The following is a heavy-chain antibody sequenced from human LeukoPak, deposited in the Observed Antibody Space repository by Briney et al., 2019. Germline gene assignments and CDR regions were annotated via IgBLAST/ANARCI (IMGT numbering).Heavy chain of an antibody. CDR1: GGSFSGYY. Sequence: PSETLSLTCAVYGGSFSGYYWSWIRQPPGKGLEWIGEINHSGSTNYNPSLKSRVTISVDTSKNQFSLKVNSVTAADTALYYCARDSDPYCGGDCRPFDYWGQGTLVTVSS. CDR2: INHSGST. CDR3: ARDSDPYCGGDCRPFDY. D-gene: IGHD2-21*02. J-gene: IGHJ4*02. V-gene: IGHV4-34*01.